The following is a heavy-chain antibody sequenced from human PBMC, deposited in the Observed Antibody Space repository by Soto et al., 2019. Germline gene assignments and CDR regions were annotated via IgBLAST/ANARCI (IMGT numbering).Heavy chain of an antibody. V-gene: IGHV3-23*01. D-gene: IGHD2-21*01. J-gene: IGHJ4*02. Sequence: GGSLRLSCAASGFTFSSYAMNWVRQAPGKGLEWVSAISGSGGSTYYADSVKGRFTISRDNSKDTLYLQMNSLRAEDTAVYYCAGGGFVVVIATTADYWGQGTLVTVSS. CDR2: ISGSGGST. CDR3: AGGGFVVVIATTADY. CDR1: GFTFSSYA.